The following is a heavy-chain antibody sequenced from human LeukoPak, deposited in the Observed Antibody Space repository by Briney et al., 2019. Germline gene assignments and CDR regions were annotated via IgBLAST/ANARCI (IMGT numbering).Heavy chain of an antibody. CDR2: ISSSGSYI. Sequence: GGSLRLSCAASGFTFSSYSMNWVRQAPGKGLEWVSSISSSGSYIYYADSVKGRFTISRDNAKNSLYLQMNSLRAEDTAVYYCARDKTRPGSSSEFDYWGQGTLVTVSS. CDR1: GFTFSSYS. CDR3: ARDKTRPGSSSEFDY. J-gene: IGHJ4*02. D-gene: IGHD3-10*01. V-gene: IGHV3-21*01.